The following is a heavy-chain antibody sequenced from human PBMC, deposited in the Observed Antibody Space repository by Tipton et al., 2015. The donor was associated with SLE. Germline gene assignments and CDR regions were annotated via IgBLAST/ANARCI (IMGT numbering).Heavy chain of an antibody. J-gene: IGHJ4*02. Sequence: TLSLTCSVSGGSISSSRYYWNWIRQPAGKALEWIGRIYSTGSTNYNPSLQTRVTISVDTSKSQFSLKLSSVTAADTAVYYCARLPDYFDHWGQGALVTVSS. CDR3: ARLPDYFDH. V-gene: IGHV4-61*02. CDR1: GGSISSSRYY. CDR2: IYSTGST.